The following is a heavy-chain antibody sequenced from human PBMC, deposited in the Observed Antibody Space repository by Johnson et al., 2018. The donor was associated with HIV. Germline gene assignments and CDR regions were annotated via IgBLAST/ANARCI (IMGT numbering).Heavy chain of an antibody. V-gene: IGHV3-23*04. D-gene: IGHD5-18*01. CDR3: AKDGHSYVRGPDAFDI. CDR2: ISGSGGST. J-gene: IGHJ3*02. Sequence: EKLVESGGGLVQPGGSLRLSCAASGFTFSSYAMSWVRQAPGKGLEWVSAISGSGGSTYYADSVKGRFTISRDNSKNTLYLQMNSLRAEETAVYYCAKDGHSYVRGPDAFDIWGQGTMVTVSS. CDR1: GFTFSSYA.